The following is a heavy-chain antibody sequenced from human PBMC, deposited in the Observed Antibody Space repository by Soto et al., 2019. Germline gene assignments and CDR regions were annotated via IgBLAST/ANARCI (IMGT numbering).Heavy chain of an antibody. CDR3: ARIPSTSPWEYGMDV. CDR1: GFSLSTSGMC. V-gene: IGHV2-70*01. CDR2: IEWDDDK. J-gene: IGHJ6*02. D-gene: IGHD1-26*01. Sequence: GSGPTLVNPTQTLTLTCTFSGFSLSTSGMCVGWIRQPPGKALEWLAVIEWDDDKYYSTSLKTRLTISKDTSKNLVVLTMTNMDPVDTATYYCARIPSTSPWEYGMDVWGQGTTVTVSS.